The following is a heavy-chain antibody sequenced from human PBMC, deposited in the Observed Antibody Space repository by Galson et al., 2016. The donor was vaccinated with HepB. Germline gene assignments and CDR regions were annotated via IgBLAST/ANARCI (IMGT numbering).Heavy chain of an antibody. CDR1: GYTFTNYV. CDR2: INAGNGNT. CDR3: ARSVGDCSSTSCYTRPLLDY. V-gene: IGHV1-3*01. Sequence: SVKVSCKASGYTFTNYVMHWVRQAPGQRLAWMGWINAGNGNTKYSQKFQGRVTITRDTSASTAYMELSSLRSEDTPVYYCARSVGDCSSTSCYTRPLLDYWGQGTLVTVSS. D-gene: IGHD2-2*02. J-gene: IGHJ4*02.